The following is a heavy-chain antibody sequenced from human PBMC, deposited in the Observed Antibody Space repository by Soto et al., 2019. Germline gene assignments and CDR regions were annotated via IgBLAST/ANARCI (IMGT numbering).Heavy chain of an antibody. CDR2: ISAYNGNT. Sequence: ASVKVSCKASGYTFTSYAMHWVRQAPGQRLEWMGWISAYNGNTNYAQKLQGRVTMTTDTSTSTAYMELRSLRSDDTAVYYCARDTSNYFDYWGQGTLVTVSS. D-gene: IGHD2-2*01. V-gene: IGHV1-18*01. CDR1: GYTFTSYA. CDR3: ARDTSNYFDY. J-gene: IGHJ4*02.